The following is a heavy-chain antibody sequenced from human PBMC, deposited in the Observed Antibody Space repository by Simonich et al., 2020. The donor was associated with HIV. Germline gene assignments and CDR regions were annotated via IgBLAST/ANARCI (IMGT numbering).Heavy chain of an antibody. D-gene: IGHD6-13*01. Sequence: QVQLQQWGAGLLKPSETLSLTCAVFGGSFRGYYWGWYRQPPGKGLEWLGEINHSGSTNYNPSLKSRVTISVDTSKNQFSLKLSSVTAADTAVYYCARLTAGGLGEYFQHWGQGTLVTVSS. CDR2: INHSGST. V-gene: IGHV4-34*01. CDR1: GGSFRGYY. CDR3: ARLTAGGLGEYFQH. J-gene: IGHJ1*01.